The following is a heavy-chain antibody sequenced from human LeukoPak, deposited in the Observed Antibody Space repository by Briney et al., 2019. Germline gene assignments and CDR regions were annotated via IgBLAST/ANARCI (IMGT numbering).Heavy chain of an antibody. D-gene: IGHD1-14*01. V-gene: IGHV3-9*03. CDR3: ARGTLNIPGEHGAFDY. CDR2: ISWNSGSI. CDR1: GFTFDDYA. Sequence: PGGSLRLSCAASGFTFDDYAMHWVRQAPGKGLEWVSGISWNSGSIGYADSVKGRFTISRDNAKNSLYLQMNSLRAEDMALYYCARGTLNIPGEHGAFDYWGQGTLVTVSS. J-gene: IGHJ4*02.